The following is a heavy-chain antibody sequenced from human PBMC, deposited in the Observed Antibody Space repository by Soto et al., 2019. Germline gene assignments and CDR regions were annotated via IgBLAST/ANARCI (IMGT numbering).Heavy chain of an antibody. J-gene: IGHJ6*03. Sequence: SETLSLTCTVSGGSISSYYWSWIRQPPGKGLEWIGYIYYSGSTNYNPSLKSRVTISVDTSKNQFSLKLSSVTAADTAVYYCAASAGFFEWLRPPVNYYYYMDVWGKGTTVTVSS. V-gene: IGHV4-59*08. D-gene: IGHD3-3*01. CDR3: AASAGFFEWLRPPVNYYYYMDV. CDR1: GGSISSYY. CDR2: IYYSGST.